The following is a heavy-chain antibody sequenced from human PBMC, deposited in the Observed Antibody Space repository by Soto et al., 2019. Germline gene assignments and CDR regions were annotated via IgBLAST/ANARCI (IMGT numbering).Heavy chain of an antibody. V-gene: IGHV3-66*01. Sequence: GGSLRLSCAASGFTVSINYMSWVRQAPGKGLEWVSVIYSGGSTYYADSVKGRFTISRDNSKNTLYLQMNSLRAEDTAVYYCARVSSTIYDAFDIWGQGTMVTVSS. CDR2: IYSGGST. CDR1: GFTVSINY. D-gene: IGHD3-3*01. CDR3: ARVSSTIYDAFDI. J-gene: IGHJ3*02.